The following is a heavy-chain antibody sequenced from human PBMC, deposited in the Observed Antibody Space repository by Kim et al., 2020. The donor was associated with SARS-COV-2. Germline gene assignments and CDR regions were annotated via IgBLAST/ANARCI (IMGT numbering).Heavy chain of an antibody. Sequence: SQTLSLTCTVSGGSISSSSYYWGWIRQPPGKGLEWIGSIYYSGSTYYNPSLKSRVTISVDTSKNQFSLKLSSVTAADTAVYYCARRRAGYYLDYWGQGTLVTVSS. CDR1: GGSISSSSYY. J-gene: IGHJ4*02. CDR2: IYYSGST. V-gene: IGHV4-39*01. CDR3: ARRRAGYYLDY. D-gene: IGHD3-22*01.